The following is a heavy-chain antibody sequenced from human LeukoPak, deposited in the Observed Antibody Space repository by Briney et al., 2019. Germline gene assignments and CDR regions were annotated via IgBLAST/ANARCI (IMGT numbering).Heavy chain of an antibody. CDR3: ARDPREWGLPYFDC. CDR2: ISSSSTTK. V-gene: IGHV3-48*01. CDR1: GFTFSRYT. D-gene: IGHD1-26*01. J-gene: IGHJ4*02. Sequence: GGSLRLSCAASGFTFSRYTMNWVRQAPGKGLGWISDISSSSTTKHYADSVKGRFTISRDNAKNSLYLQMNNLRAEDTAVYYCARDPREWGLPYFDCWGQGTLVTVSS.